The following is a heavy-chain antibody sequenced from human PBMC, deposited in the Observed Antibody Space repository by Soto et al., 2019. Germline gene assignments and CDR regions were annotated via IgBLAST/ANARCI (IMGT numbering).Heavy chain of an antibody. CDR3: AARGVNSSGWYETLFDY. D-gene: IGHD6-19*01. J-gene: IGHJ4*02. CDR1: GYTFTSYA. Sequence: GASVKVSCTASGYTFTSYAMHWVRQAPGQRLEWMGWINAGNGNTKYSQKFQGRVTITRDTSASTAYMELSSLRSEDTAVYYCAARGVNSSGWYETLFDYWGQGTLVTVSS. CDR2: INAGNGNT. V-gene: IGHV1-3*01.